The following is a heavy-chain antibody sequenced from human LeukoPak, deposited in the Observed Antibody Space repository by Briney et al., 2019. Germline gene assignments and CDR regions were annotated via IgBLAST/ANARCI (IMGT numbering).Heavy chain of an antibody. CDR3: ARGKIGAAGTFVY. J-gene: IGHJ4*02. D-gene: IGHD6-13*01. CDR2: TYYTSTWYN. Sequence: SQTLSLACAISGDSVSSNSATWNWIRQSPSRGLEWLGRTYYTSTWYNDYAVSVKSRITINADTSKNQLSLHLNSVTPEDTAVYFCARGKIGAAGTFVYWGQGTLVTVSS. V-gene: IGHV6-1*01. CDR1: GDSVSSNSAT.